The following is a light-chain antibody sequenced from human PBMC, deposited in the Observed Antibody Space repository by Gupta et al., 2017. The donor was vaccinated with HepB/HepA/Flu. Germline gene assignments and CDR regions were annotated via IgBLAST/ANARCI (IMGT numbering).Light chain of an antibody. Sequence: QSVLTQPSSVSGAPGQRVTISCTGSNSNIGAGYDVHWYQQLPGTAPKLLIYGNTNRPSGVPDRFSGSKSGASASLAITGLQAEDEADDYCQSYDSSLNYSWVFGGGTKLTVL. V-gene: IGLV1-40*01. CDR2: GNT. CDR1: NSNIGAGYD. J-gene: IGLJ3*02. CDR3: QSYDSSLNYSWV.